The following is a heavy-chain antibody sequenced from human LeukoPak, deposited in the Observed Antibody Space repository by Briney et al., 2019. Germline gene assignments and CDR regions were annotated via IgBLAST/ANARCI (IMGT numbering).Heavy chain of an antibody. CDR1: GYTFTAYY. D-gene: IGHD2-8*02. J-gene: IGHJ4*02. CDR3: AIELTGSFYFDN. Sequence: ASVKGSCKASGYTFTAYYMHWVRQAPGQGLEWMGCINANSGGTDYVQKFQGRVTMTRDTSISTAYMELSGLTSDDTAVYYCAIELTGSFYFDNWGQGTLVTVSS. CDR2: INANSGGT. V-gene: IGHV1-2*02.